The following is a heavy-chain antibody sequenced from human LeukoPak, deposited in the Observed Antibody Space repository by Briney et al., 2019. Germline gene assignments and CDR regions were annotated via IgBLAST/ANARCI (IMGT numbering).Heavy chain of an antibody. CDR3: ARDSGTTGVVKFDP. CDR1: GGSISSYY. J-gene: IGHJ5*02. D-gene: IGHD4-23*01. Sequence: SETLSLTCTVSGGSISSYYWSWIRQPPGKGLEWIGRIYNSGSTTYNPSLKSRVTMSVDTSKNQFSLKLSSVTAADTAVYYCARDSGTTGVVKFDPWGQGTLVTVSS. CDR2: IYNSGST. V-gene: IGHV4-4*07.